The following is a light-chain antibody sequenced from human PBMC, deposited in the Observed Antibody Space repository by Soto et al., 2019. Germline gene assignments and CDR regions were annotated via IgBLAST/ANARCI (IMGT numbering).Light chain of an antibody. Sequence: DIQMTQSPSSLSVSLGDRVTIACRASQSISNTLAWYQQQPGKVPKLLISAASTLQSGVPARFSGSGSGTDFTLTISSLQPEDVATYYCQQYSNGPPWTFGQGTKVEIK. CDR3: QQYSNGPPWT. J-gene: IGKJ1*01. CDR2: AAS. CDR1: QSISNT. V-gene: IGKV1-27*01.